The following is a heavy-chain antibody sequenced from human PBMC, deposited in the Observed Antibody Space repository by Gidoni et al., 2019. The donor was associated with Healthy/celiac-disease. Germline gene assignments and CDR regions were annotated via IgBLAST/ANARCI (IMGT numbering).Heavy chain of an antibody. J-gene: IGHJ5*02. V-gene: IGHV3-9*01. CDR2: LSWNSGSI. CDR1: GFTFDAYA. D-gene: IGHD3-22*01. CDR3: AKGSSGYYLGWFDP. Sequence: EVQLVESGGGLVQPGRSLRLSCAASGFTFDAYAMHWVRQAPGKGLEWVSGLSWNSGSIGYADSVKGRFTISRDNAKNSLYLQMNSLRAEDTALYYCAKGSSGYYLGWFDPWGQGTLVTVSS.